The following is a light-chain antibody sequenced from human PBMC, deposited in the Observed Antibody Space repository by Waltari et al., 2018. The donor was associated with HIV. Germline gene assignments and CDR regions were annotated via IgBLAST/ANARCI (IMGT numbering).Light chain of an antibody. CDR1: TFPKQY. J-gene: IGLJ1*01. V-gene: IGLV3-25*03. Sequence: SYELTQPPSVSVSPGQTARITCSGETFPKQYAYWYQKRPGQAPVLLIYKDSERPSGIPERFSGSSSGTTVTLTISGVQAEDEADYYCQSPDGGGVYAFGTGTKVTVL. CDR3: QSPDGGGVYA. CDR2: KDS.